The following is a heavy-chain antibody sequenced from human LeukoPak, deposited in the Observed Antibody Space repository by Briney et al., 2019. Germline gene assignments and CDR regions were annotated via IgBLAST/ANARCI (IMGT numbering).Heavy chain of an antibody. D-gene: IGHD3-10*01. V-gene: IGHV5-51*07. CDR2: ISPGDYDS. Sequence: GESLKISCKGSGYSFTNCWIGWVHEMPGKGLEWMGIISPGDYDSRYSPSFQGQVPISADKSISTAYLQWSSLKASDTAIYYCARPRYYYGSGSPYFDYWGQGTLVTVSS. CDR3: ARPRYYYGSGSPYFDY. J-gene: IGHJ4*02. CDR1: GYSFTNCW.